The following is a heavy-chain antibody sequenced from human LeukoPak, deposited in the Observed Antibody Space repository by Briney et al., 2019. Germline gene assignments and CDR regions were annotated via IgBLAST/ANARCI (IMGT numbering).Heavy chain of an antibody. D-gene: IGHD3-10*01. Sequence: GGSLRLSCAASGFTFSNYGMHWVRQAPGKGLEWVAVIWSDGSTKYYADAVQSRFTISRDNSKNTLYLQMNSLRAEDTAVYFCAKDWGGSGNSNWFDHWGQGTLVTVSS. J-gene: IGHJ5*02. V-gene: IGHV3-33*06. CDR1: GFTFSNYG. CDR3: AKDWGGSGNSNWFDH. CDR2: IWSDGSTK.